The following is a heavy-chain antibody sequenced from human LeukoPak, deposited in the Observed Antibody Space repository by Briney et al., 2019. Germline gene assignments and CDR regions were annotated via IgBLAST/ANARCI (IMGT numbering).Heavy chain of an antibody. Sequence: GGSLRLSCGASGFTFKNAWMNWVRQAPGKGLEWVSSISSSSSYISYADSVKGRFTISRDNAKNSLYLQMNSLRAEDTAVYFCARDRGSGWFLDAFDIWGQGTMVTVSS. CDR3: ARDRGSGWFLDAFDI. D-gene: IGHD6-19*01. CDR1: GFTFKNAW. CDR2: ISSSSSYI. V-gene: IGHV3-21*01. J-gene: IGHJ3*02.